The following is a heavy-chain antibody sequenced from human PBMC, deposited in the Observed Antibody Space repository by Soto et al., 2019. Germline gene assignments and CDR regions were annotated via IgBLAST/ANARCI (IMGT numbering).Heavy chain of an antibody. J-gene: IGHJ6*02. CDR2: INPGGVSK. V-gene: IGHV1-46*01. CDR1: GYTLTSHY. CDR3: ARAPSWHGLDV. Sequence: GASVKVSCKASGYTLTSHYIHWVRQAPGQGLEWMGIINPGGVSKTYAQEFQGRITMTRDTSTSTVYTELSSLRSQDTAVYYCARAPSWHGLDVWGQGTTVTVSS.